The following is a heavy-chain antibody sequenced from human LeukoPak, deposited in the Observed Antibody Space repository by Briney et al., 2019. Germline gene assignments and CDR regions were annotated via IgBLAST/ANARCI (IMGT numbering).Heavy chain of an antibody. V-gene: IGHV1-8*01. CDR1: GYTFTSYD. Sequence: ASVKVSCKASGYTFTSYDINWVRQATGQGLEWMGWMNSNSGNTGYAQKFQGRVTMTRNTSISTAYMELSSLRSEDTAVYYCARARYDFWSGYSDWGQGTLVTVSS. CDR2: MNSNSGNT. J-gene: IGHJ4*02. CDR3: ARARYDFWSGYSD. D-gene: IGHD3-3*01.